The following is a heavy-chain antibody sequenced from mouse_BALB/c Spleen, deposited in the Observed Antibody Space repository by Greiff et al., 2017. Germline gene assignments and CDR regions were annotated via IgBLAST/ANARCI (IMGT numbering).Heavy chain of an antibody. V-gene: IGHV5-4*02. CDR1: GFTFSDYY. Sequence: EVKLLESGGGLVKPGGSLKLSCAASGFTFSDYYMYWVRQTPEKRLEWVATISDGGSYTYYPDSVKGRFTISRDNAKNNLYLQMSSLKSEDTAMYYCAREEGPYGTAAWFAYWGQGTLVTVSA. J-gene: IGHJ3*01. D-gene: IGHD2-1*01. CDR3: AREEGPYGTAAWFAY. CDR2: ISDGGSYT.